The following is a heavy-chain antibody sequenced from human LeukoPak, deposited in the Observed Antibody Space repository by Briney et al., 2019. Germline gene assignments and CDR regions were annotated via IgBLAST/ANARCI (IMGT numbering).Heavy chain of an antibody. J-gene: IGHJ4*02. CDR1: GFIFSDSY. CDR2: LWPAGTTV. Sequence: PGGSLRLSCAASGFIFSDSYMSWVRQAPGKGLEWVATLWPAGTTVHYLDSVQGRFIISRDNAENSRYLQMNSLRVEDTAVYYCAKLLGSVTTYDYWGQGTLVTVSS. D-gene: IGHD4-11*01. CDR3: AKLLGSVTTYDY. V-gene: IGHV3-7*01.